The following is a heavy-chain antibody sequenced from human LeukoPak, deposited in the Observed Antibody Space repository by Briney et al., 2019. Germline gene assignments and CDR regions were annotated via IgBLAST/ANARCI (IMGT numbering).Heavy chain of an antibody. Sequence: GGSLRLSCAASGFTFSSYAMHWVRQAPGKGLEYVSAISSNGGSTYYANSVKGRFTISRDNSKNTLYLQMGSLRAEDMAVYYCARAYCSSTSCYAGYYYYGMDVWGQGTTVTVSS. CDR1: GFTFSSYA. D-gene: IGHD2-2*01. V-gene: IGHV3-64*01. CDR2: ISSNGGST. J-gene: IGHJ6*02. CDR3: ARAYCSSTSCYAGYYYYGMDV.